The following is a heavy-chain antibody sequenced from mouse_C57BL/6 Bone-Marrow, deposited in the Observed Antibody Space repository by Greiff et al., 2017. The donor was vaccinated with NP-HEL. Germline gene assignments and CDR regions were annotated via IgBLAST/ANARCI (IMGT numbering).Heavy chain of an antibody. CDR3: ALNYYGSRGWYFDV. V-gene: IGHV1-26*01. J-gene: IGHJ1*03. CDR2: INPNNGGT. D-gene: IGHD1-1*01. Sequence: VQLQQSGPELVKPGASVKISCKASGYTFTDYYMNWVKQSHGKSLEWIGDINPNNGGTSYNQKFKGKATLTVDKSSSTAFMELRSLTSEDSAVYYCALNYYGSRGWYFDVWGTGTTVTVSS. CDR1: GYTFTDYY.